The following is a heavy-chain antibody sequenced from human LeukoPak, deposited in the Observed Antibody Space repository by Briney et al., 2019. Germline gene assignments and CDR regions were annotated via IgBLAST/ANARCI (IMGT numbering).Heavy chain of an antibody. J-gene: IGHJ4*02. D-gene: IGHD6-19*01. CDR3: ARVVWSGWLYYIDN. V-gene: IGHV1-2*02. CDR1: GYTFTGYY. Sequence: ASVKVSCKASGYTFTGYYMHWVRQAPGQGLEWMGWINPNSGGTNYAQKFQDRVTMTRDTSISTAYMELSRLRSDDTAVYYCARVVWSGWLYYIDNWGQGTLVTVSS. CDR2: INPNSGGT.